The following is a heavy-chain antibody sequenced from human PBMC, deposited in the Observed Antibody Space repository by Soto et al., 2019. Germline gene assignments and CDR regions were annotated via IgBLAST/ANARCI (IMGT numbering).Heavy chain of an antibody. D-gene: IGHD6-6*01. V-gene: IGHV1-3*01. CDR3: ASPSSIAARGSGYYYYGMDV. Sequence: AAVKVSCKASGYTFSTYSMHWVRQAPGHSLEWMGWINGATGQTRSSQRFQDRVTITRDTSASTAYMELSGLKASDTAMYYCASPSSIAARGSGYYYYGMDVWGQGTTVTSP. CDR2: INGATGQT. J-gene: IGHJ6*02. CDR1: GYTFSTYS.